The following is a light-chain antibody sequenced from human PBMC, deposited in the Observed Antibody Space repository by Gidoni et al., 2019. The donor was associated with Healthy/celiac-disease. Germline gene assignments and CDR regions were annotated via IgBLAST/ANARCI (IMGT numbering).Light chain of an antibody. Sequence: DIQMTPSPSTLSASVGDRVTITCRASQSISSWLAWYQQKPGKAPKLLIYKASSLESGVPSRFSGSGSGTFTLTISSLQPDDFATYYCQQYNSYSRTFGQGTKVEIK. CDR2: KAS. CDR1: QSISSW. V-gene: IGKV1-5*03. J-gene: IGKJ1*01. CDR3: QQYNSYSRT.